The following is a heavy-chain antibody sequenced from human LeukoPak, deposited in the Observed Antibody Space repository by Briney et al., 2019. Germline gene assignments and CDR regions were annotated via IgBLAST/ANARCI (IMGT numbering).Heavy chain of an antibody. V-gene: IGHV3-23*01. CDR3: AKDWGIAAVASQWFFDL. CDR2: ISGSGGST. Sequence: GGSLRLSCAASGFTFSNYAMSWVRQAPGKGLEWVSAISGSGGSTYYADSVKGRFTISRDNSKNTLYLQMDSLRVEDTAVYFCAKDWGIAAVASQWFFDLWGRGTLVTVSS. D-gene: IGHD6-13*01. J-gene: IGHJ2*01. CDR1: GFTFSNYA.